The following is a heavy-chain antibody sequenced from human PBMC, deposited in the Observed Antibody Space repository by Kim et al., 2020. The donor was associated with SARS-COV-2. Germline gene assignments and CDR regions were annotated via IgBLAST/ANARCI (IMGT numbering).Heavy chain of an antibody. CDR2: IYYSGST. CDR3: ASTNDYGDWDYYYYGMDV. D-gene: IGHD4-17*01. J-gene: IGHJ6*02. CDR1: GGSISSSSYY. Sequence: SETLSLTCTVSGGSISSSSYYWGWIRQPPGKGLEWIGSIYYSGSTYYNPSLKSRVTISVDTSKNQFSLKLSSVTAADTAVYYCASTNDYGDWDYYYYGMDVWGQGTTVTVSS. V-gene: IGHV4-39*01.